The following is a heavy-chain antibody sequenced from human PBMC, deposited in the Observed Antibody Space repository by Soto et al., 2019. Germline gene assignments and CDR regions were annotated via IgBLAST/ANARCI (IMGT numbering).Heavy chain of an antibody. Sequence: ASETLSLTCAVYGGSFSGYYWSWIRQPPGKGLEWIGEINHSGSTNYNPSLKSRVTISVDTSKNQFSLKLSSVTAADTAVYYCARVQRRPRTRMTGYYWFWFDTWGQATMVTVSS. J-gene: IGHJ5*02. CDR3: ARVQRRPRTRMTGYYWFWFDT. V-gene: IGHV4-34*01. CDR1: GGSFSGYY. D-gene: IGHD3-9*01. CDR2: INHSGST.